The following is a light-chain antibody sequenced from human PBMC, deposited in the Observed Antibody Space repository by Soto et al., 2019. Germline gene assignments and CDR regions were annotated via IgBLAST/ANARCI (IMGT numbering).Light chain of an antibody. J-gene: IGKJ1*01. CDR1: QSVSRNY. Sequence: EIVLTQSPGTLSLSPGXRATLSCRASQSVSRNYLAWYQQKPGQAPRLLIYGASSRAAGTPDRFTGSGSGTDFTLSIDRLEPEDFAVYHCQQHGSSPWTFGQGTKVDI. CDR2: GAS. CDR3: QQHGSSPWT. V-gene: IGKV3-20*01.